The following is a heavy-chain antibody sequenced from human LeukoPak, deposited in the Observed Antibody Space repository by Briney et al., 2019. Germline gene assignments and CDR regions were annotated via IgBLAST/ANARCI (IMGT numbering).Heavy chain of an antibody. CDR2: INPSGGST. V-gene: IGHV1-46*01. CDR3: ARHESSSWYTAAFGS. D-gene: IGHD6-13*01. CDR1: GYTFTSYY. J-gene: IGHJ5*01. Sequence: ASVKVSCKASGYTFTSYYMHWVRQPPGQGLEWMGIINPSGGSTSYAQKFQGRVTMTRDTSTSTVYMELSSLRSEDTAVYYCARHESSSWYTAAFGSWGQGILVTVSS.